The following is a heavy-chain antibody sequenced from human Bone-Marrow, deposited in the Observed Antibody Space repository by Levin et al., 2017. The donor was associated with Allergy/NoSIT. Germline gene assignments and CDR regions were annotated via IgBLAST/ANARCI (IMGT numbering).Heavy chain of an antibody. CDR3: ARDGGWIRAFDI. D-gene: IGHD2-2*03. Sequence: GGSLRLSCVASGFTLSSYWMSWVRQAPGKGLEWVANIKQDGSEKHYVDSVKGRFTISRDNAKNSLYLQMNSLRVEDTAVYYCARDGGWIRAFDIWGQGTMVTVSS. CDR2: IKQDGSEK. CDR1: GFTLSSYW. V-gene: IGHV3-7*04. J-gene: IGHJ3*02.